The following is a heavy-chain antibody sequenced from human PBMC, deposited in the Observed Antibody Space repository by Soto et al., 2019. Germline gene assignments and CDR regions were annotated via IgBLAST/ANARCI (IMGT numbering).Heavy chain of an antibody. V-gene: IGHV1-18*04. CDR1: GYTFTSYG. J-gene: IGHJ6*02. Sequence: ASVKVSCKASGYTFTSYGISWVRQAPGQGLEWMGWISAYNGNTNYAQKLQGRVTMTTDTSTSTAHMELRSLRSDDTAVYYCANTPTGSVDPYYYYGMDVWGQGTTVTVSS. CDR3: ANTPTGSVDPYYYYGMDV. D-gene: IGHD3-9*01. CDR2: ISAYNGNT.